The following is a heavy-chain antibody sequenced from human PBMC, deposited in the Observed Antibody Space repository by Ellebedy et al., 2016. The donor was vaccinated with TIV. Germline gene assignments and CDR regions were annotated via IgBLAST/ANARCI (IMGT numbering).Heavy chain of an antibody. V-gene: IGHV3-74*01. CDR1: GFTFSSYW. Sequence: GESLKISCAASGFTFSSYWMHWVRHAPGKGLVWVSRVNSDGSSTSYGDSVKGRFTISRDNARSTLYLQMNSLRAEDTAVYYCARGGSTSCYGWGQGTLVTVSS. J-gene: IGHJ4*02. CDR3: ARGGSTSCYG. D-gene: IGHD2-2*01. CDR2: VNSDGSST.